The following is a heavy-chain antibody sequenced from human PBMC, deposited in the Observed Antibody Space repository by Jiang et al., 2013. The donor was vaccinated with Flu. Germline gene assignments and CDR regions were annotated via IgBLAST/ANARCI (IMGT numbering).Heavy chain of an antibody. V-gene: IGHV4-34*01. J-gene: IGHJ4*02. CDR2: IDHSGNT. CDR3: ASSPIYAFWSTYFDS. Sequence: LLKPSETPVPHLRCLCGPFSDYYWSWIRQAPGTGLEWIGEIDHSGNTNYNPSLKSRIAMSVDTSKNQFSLNMSSVTAADTAVYYCASSPIYAFWSTYFDSWGQGTVVSVSS. CDR1: GPFSDYY. D-gene: IGHD3-3*01.